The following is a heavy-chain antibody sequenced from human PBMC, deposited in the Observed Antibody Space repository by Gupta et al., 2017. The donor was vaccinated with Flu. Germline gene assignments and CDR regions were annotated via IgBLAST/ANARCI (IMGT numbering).Heavy chain of an antibody. Sequence: QVQLQESGPGLVTPSQTLSLTCTVSGGSITSGGYYCGWLRQHPGKGLEWIGYIYYGGNTYYTPSLRSRVTMSVDSSKNQFSLKLSSVIAADTAVYYCARQYCTGGNCHDTFDIWGQGTVVTVSS. CDR3: ARQYCTGGNCHDTFDI. CDR1: GGSITSGGYY. CDR2: IYYGGNT. D-gene: IGHD2-15*01. J-gene: IGHJ3*02. V-gene: IGHV4-31*03.